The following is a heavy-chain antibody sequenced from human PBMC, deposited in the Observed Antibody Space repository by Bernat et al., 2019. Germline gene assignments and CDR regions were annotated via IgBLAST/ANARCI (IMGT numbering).Heavy chain of an antibody. CDR1: GFTFSSHW. V-gene: IGHV3-7*03. Sequence: EVQLVESGGGLVQPGGSLRLSCAASGFTFSSHWMSWVRQAPGKGLEWVANINQDGSEKTYVDSVKGRFTISRDNAKNSLYLQMNSLGAEDTAVYYCARGGYSRFAYWGQGTLVTVSS. CDR2: INQDGSEK. J-gene: IGHJ4*02. CDR3: ARGGYSRFAY. D-gene: IGHD3-10*01.